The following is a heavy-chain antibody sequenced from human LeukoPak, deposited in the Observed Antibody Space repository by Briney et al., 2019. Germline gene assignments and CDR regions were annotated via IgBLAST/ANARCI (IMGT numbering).Heavy chain of an antibody. CDR2: IYYSGST. J-gene: IGHJ5*02. Sequence: PSETLSLTCTVSGGSISSYYWSWIRQPPGKGLEWIGYIYYSGSTNYNPSLKSRVTISVDTSKNQFSLKLSSVTAADTAVYYCARDRSAAGLDPWGQGTLVTVSS. CDR3: ARDRSAAGLDP. V-gene: IGHV4-59*01. CDR1: GGSISSYY. D-gene: IGHD6-13*01.